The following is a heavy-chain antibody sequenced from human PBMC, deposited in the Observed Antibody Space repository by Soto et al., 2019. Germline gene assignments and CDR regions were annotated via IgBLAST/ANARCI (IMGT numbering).Heavy chain of an antibody. V-gene: IGHV3-23*01. CDR3: AKDYASTWYWYFDP. D-gene: IGHD6-13*01. CDR1: GFSFTNFA. CDR2: ISGSGDKT. Sequence: GGSLRLSCAASGFSFTNFAMSWVRQAPGTGLEWVSSISGSGDKTYYLDSVKGRFTISRDNSKNTLYLHMNSLGAEDTAVYFCAKDYASTWYWYFDPWGQGTLVTVSS. J-gene: IGHJ5*02.